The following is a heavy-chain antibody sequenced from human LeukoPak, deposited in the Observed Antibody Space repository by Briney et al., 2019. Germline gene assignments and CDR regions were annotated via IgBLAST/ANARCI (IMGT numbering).Heavy chain of an antibody. CDR3: ARPLTGATFGFWT. J-gene: IGHJ5*02. CDR1: GGSISSYY. CDR2: IYTSGST. D-gene: IGHD1-7*01. Sequence: SETLSLTCTVSGGSISSYYWSWIRQPPGKGLEWIGYIYTSGSTNYNPSLKSRVTISVDTSKNQFSLKLSSVTAADTAVYYCARPLTGATFGFWTWGQGTLVTVSS. V-gene: IGHV4-4*09.